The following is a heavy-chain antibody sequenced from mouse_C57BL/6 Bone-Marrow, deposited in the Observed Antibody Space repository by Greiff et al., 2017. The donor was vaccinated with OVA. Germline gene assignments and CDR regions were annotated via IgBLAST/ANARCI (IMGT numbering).Heavy chain of an antibody. CDR3: ARTYYGSSYWYFDG. CDR1: DSAVFPIAY. Sequence: VQLQQSGSELRSPGSSVKLSCKDFDSAVFPIAYMSWVRQKPGHGFEWIGGILPSIGRTIYGEKFEDKATLDADTLSNTAYVERKSLTSEDSAIYYCARTYYGSSYWYFDGWGTGTTVTVSS. CDR2: ILPSIGRT. V-gene: IGHV15-2*01. J-gene: IGHJ1*03. D-gene: IGHD1-1*01.